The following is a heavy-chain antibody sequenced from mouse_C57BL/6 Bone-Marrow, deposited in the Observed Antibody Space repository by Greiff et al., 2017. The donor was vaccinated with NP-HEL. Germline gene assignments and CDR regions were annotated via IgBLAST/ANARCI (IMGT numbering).Heavy chain of an antibody. J-gene: IGHJ3*01. D-gene: IGHD2-1*01. CDR3: ARGYYGTWFAY. CDR1: GYTFTSYW. Sequence: VQLQQPGAELVKPGASVKLSCKASGYTFTSYWMQWVKQRPGQGLEWIGEIDPSDSYTNYNQKLKGKATLTVDTSSSTAYMQLSSLTSEDSAVYYCARGYYGTWFAYWGQGTLVTVSA. CDR2: IDPSDSYT. V-gene: IGHV1-50*01.